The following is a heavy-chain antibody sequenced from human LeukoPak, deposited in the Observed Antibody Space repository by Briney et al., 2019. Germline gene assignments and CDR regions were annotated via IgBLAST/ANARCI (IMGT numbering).Heavy chain of an antibody. V-gene: IGHV4-4*07. CDR3: ARGYPRAPPVGFDI. CDR1: GGSISSYY. D-gene: IGHD1-1*01. J-gene: IGHJ3*02. CDR2: IYTSGST. Sequence: PSETLSLTCTVSGGSISSYYWSWIRQPAGKGLEWIGRIYTSGSTNYNPSLKSRVTMPVDTSKNQFSLKLSSVTAADTAVYYCARGYPRAPPVGFDIWGQGTMVTVSS.